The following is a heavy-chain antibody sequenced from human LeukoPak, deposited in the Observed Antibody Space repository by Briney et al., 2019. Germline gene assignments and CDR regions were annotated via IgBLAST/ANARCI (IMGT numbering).Heavy chain of an antibody. CDR2: ISGSGGYT. D-gene: IGHD5-24*01. Sequence: GGSLRLSCAASKFTFSTFSMSWVRQAPGKGLEWVSSISGSGGYTYYADSVKGRFTISRDNSKNTLYLQMNSLRAEDTAVYYCATEMATIWDVDYWGQGTLVTVSS. CDR3: ATEMATIWDVDY. J-gene: IGHJ4*02. V-gene: IGHV3-23*01. CDR1: KFTFSTFS.